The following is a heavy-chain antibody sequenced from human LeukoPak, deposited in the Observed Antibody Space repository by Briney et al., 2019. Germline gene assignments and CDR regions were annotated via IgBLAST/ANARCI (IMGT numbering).Heavy chain of an antibody. V-gene: IGHV1-69*05. CDR2: IIPIFGTA. CDR3: ARGLTSGPRYYYYMDV. Sequence: ASVKVSCKASGGTFSSYAISWVRQAPGQGLEWMGGIIPIFGTANYAQKFQGRVTITTDESTSTAYMELSSLRSEDTAVYYCARGLTSGPRYYYYMDVWGKGTTVTVSS. CDR1: GGTFSSYA. D-gene: IGHD1-26*01. J-gene: IGHJ6*03.